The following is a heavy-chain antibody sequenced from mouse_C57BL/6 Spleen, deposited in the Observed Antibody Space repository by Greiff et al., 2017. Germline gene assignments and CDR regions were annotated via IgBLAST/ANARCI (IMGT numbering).Heavy chain of an antibody. Sequence: EVKLMESGPGLVKPSQSLSLTCSVTGYSITSGYYWNWIRQFPGNKLEWMGYISYDGSNNYNPSLKNRISITRDTSKNQFFLKLNSVTTEDTATYDCARYYSNYDYWYFDVWGTGTTVTVSS. CDR2: ISYDGSN. J-gene: IGHJ1*03. CDR3: ARYYSNYDYWYFDV. V-gene: IGHV3-6*01. CDR1: GYSITSGYY. D-gene: IGHD2-5*01.